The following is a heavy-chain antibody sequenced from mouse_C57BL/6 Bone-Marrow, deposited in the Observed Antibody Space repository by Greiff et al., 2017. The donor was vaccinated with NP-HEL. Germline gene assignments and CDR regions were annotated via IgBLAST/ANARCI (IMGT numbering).Heavy chain of an antibody. Sequence: QVHVKQSGPELVKPGASVKISCKASGYAFSSSWMNWVKQRPGKGLEWIGRIYPGDGDTNYNGKFKGKATLPADKSSSTAYMQLSSLTSEDSAVYFCARTYCYGSSSWYFDVWGTGTTVTVSS. V-gene: IGHV1-82*01. J-gene: IGHJ1*03. CDR2: IYPGDGDT. CDR3: ARTYCYGSSSWYFDV. CDR1: GYAFSSSW. D-gene: IGHD1-1*01.